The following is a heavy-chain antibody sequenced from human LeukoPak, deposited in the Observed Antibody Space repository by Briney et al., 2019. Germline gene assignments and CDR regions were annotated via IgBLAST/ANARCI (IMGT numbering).Heavy chain of an antibody. D-gene: IGHD3-22*01. Sequence: SETLSLTCAVYGGSFSGYYWSWIRQPPGEGLEWIGEINHSGSTNYNPSLKSRVTTSVDTSKNQFSLKLSSVTAADTAVYYCARQGKDSSGYSSFDYWGQGTLVTVSS. CDR2: INHSGST. V-gene: IGHV4-34*01. CDR3: ARQGKDSSGYSSFDY. J-gene: IGHJ4*02. CDR1: GGSFSGYY.